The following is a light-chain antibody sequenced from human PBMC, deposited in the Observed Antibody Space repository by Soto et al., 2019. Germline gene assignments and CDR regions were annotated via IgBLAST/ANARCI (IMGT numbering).Light chain of an antibody. CDR3: MQALRTPHT. CDR2: LGS. Sequence: DIVMAQSPLSLPVTPGEPASISCRSSQSLLHSDAYNYLDWFLQKPGQSPQLLIYLGSNRASGVPDRFSGSGSGTDFTLKISRVEAEDDGVYYCMQALRTPHTFGQGTKLEIK. J-gene: IGKJ2*01. V-gene: IGKV2-28*01. CDR1: QSLLHSDAYNY.